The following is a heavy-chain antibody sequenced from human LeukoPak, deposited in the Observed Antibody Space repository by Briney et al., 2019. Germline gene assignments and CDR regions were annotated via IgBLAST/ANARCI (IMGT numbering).Heavy chain of an antibody. CDR1: GLTFSNYE. V-gene: IGHV3-7*05. J-gene: IGHJ4*02. CDR3: ARERGHTSGWGAVYFDY. CDR2: IKQDGSEK. Sequence: GGSLRLSCAASGLTFSNYEMSWVCQAPGKGLEWVANIKQDGSEKYYVDSVKGRFTISRDNAKNSLYLQMNSLRAEDTAVYYCARERGHTSGWGAVYFDYWGQGTLVTVSS. D-gene: IGHD6-19*01.